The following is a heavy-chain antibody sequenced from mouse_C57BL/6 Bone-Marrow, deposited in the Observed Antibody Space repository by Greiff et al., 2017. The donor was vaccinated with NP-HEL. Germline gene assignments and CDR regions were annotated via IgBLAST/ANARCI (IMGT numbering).Heavy chain of an antibody. V-gene: IGHV1-81*01. D-gene: IGHD2-4*01. CDR2: IYPRSGNT. J-gene: IGHJ2*01. CDR3: ASEAYYDYDTSYLDY. CDR1: GYTFTSYG. Sequence: QVQLQQSGAELARPGASVKLSCKASGYTFTSYGISWVKQRTGQGLEWIGEIYPRSGNTYYNEKFKGKATLTADKSSSTAYMELRSLTSEDSAVYFCASEAYYDYDTSYLDYWGQGTTLTVSS.